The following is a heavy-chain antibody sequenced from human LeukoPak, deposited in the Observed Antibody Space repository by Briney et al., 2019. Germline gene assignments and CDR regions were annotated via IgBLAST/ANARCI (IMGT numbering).Heavy chain of an antibody. CDR1: GGSFRGYF. Sequence: PSETLSLTCAVYGGSFRGYFWSWIRQLPGKGLEWIGELNPSGGTNYNASLKSRITISVDTSKNQFSLNLASVTAADTAVYYCARIAFGGYIVAQDYWGQGTLVIVSS. CDR3: ARIAFGGYIVAQDY. J-gene: IGHJ4*02. CDR2: LNPSGGT. D-gene: IGHD3-16*01. V-gene: IGHV4-34*01.